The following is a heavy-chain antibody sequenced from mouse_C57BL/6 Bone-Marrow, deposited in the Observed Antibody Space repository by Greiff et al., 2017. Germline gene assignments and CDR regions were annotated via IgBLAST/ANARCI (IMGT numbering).Heavy chain of an antibody. Sequence: EVKVVESGGGLVQPGGSLSLSCAASGFTFTDYYMSWVRQPPGKALEWLGFIRNKANGYTTEYSASVKGRFTISRDNSQSILYLQMNALRAEDSATYYGARYIIITTVVARYFDVWGTGTTVTVCS. V-gene: IGHV7-3*01. CDR2: IRNKANGYTT. D-gene: IGHD1-1*01. CDR3: ARYIIITTVVARYFDV. J-gene: IGHJ1*03. CDR1: GFTFTDYY.